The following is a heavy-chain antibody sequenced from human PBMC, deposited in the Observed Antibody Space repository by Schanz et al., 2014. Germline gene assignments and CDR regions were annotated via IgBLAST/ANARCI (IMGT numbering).Heavy chain of an antibody. CDR2: ITSGSAK. J-gene: IGHJ4*02. CDR1: GFTFRDYQ. Sequence: QVQLVESGGGLVKPGGSLRLSCTASGFTFRDYQMTWIRQAPGKGLEWVSYITSGSAKFYADSVKGRFTIARDNAKNSLYLQMNSRRAEDTAVYYCAREKRRTEVVLDHWGQGTLVTVS. V-gene: IGHV3-11*01. CDR3: AREKRRTEVVLDH.